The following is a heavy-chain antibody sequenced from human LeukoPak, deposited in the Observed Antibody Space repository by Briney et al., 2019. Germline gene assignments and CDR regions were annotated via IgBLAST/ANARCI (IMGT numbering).Heavy chain of an antibody. CDR2: INPNSGGT. CDR3: AIIDWGPENYFDY. D-gene: IGHD7-27*01. Sequence: ASVKVSCKASGYTLTGYYTHWVRQAPGQGLEWMGWINPNSGGTNYAQKFQGRVTMTRDTSISTAYMELSRLRSDDTAVYYCAIIDWGPENYFDYWGQGTLVTVSS. CDR1: GYTLTGYY. V-gene: IGHV1-2*02. J-gene: IGHJ4*02.